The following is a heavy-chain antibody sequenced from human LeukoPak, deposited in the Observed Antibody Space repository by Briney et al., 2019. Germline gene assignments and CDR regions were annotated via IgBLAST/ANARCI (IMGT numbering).Heavy chain of an antibody. CDR1: ALTFNSCG. CDR2: ISGFNGAT. Sequence: GGSLRLSCAASALTFNSCGMHWVRQAPGQGLEWMGWISGFNGATNYAQKFQGRVTMTIDTSTNTTYMDLRTVTSDDTAIYYCARALPGAATAHNWFDPWGQGTLVTVSS. D-gene: IGHD6-13*01. V-gene: IGHV1-18*01. J-gene: IGHJ5*02. CDR3: ARALPGAATAHNWFDP.